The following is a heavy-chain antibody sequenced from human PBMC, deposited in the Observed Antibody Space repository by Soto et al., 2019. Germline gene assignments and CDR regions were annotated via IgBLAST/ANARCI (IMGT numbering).Heavy chain of an antibody. Sequence: GGSLRLSCAASGFTFSTYGLHWVRQAPGKGLEWVAVVSCGGTYKYYADSVKGRFTISRDNSKNTLYLQMNSLRAEDTAVYYCAKGLGCSGGSCYYFFDYWGQGSLVTVSS. V-gene: IGHV3-30*18. J-gene: IGHJ4*02. CDR2: VSCGGTYK. CDR3: AKGLGCSGGSCYYFFDY. D-gene: IGHD2-15*01. CDR1: GFTFSTYG.